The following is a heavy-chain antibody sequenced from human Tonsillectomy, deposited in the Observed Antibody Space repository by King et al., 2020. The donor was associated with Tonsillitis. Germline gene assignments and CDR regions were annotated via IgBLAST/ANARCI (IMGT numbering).Heavy chain of an antibody. CDR1: GFTFSRYS. CDR2: ISSRSSYI. CDR3: TSAPFYGDHGDWFDP. Sequence: VQLVESGGGLVKPGGSLRLSCAASGFTFSRYSMNWVRQAPGKGLEWVSSISSRSSYIYYAASVKGRFTISRDNAKNSLYLQMDSLRAEDTAIYYCTSAPFYGDHGDWFDPWGQGTLVTVPS. J-gene: IGHJ5*02. V-gene: IGHV3-21*01. D-gene: IGHD4-17*01.